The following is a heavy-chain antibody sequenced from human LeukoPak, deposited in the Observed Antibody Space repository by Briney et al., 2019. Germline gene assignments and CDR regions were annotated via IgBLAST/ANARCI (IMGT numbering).Heavy chain of an antibody. CDR3: ADSGSYYYFDD. CDR1: DGSISSSSYY. J-gene: IGHJ4*02. V-gene: IGHV4-39*01. Sequence: PSETLSLTCTVSDGSISSSSYYWGWIRQPPGKGLEWIGNIYYSGSTYYNPSLKSRVTISVDTSKNQFSLRLNSVTAADTAVYFCADSGSYYYFDDWGQGTLVTVSS. CDR2: IYYSGST. D-gene: IGHD3-10*01.